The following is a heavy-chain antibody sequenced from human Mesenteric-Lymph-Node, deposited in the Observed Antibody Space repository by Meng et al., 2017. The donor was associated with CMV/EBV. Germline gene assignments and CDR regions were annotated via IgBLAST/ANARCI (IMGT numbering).Heavy chain of an antibody. CDR1: GYTFTSYG. V-gene: IGHV1-18*01. D-gene: IGHD2-21*02. CDR2: ISAYNGNT. J-gene: IGHJ6*02. Sequence: ASVKVSCKASGYTFTSYGISWVRQAPGQGLEWMGWISAYNGNTNYAQKLQGRVTMTTDTSTSTAYMELSSQRHEDTAVYYFARGDTYSDDYYGMDVWGQGTTVTVSS. CDR3: ARGDTYSDDYYGMDV.